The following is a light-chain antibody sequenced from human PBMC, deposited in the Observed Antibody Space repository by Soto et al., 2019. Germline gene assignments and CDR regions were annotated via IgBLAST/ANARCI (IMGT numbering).Light chain of an antibody. CDR1: SRVFGTYFF. CDR2: DVI. V-gene: IGLV2-14*01. J-gene: IGLJ1*01. CDR3: YSYTTSGTYV. Sequence: QSALTQPASVSGSPGQSITISCTGTSRVFGTYFFVFWYQQYPAKAPKLMIYDVINLLSGVFNRFSGSKSCNTASLTIFGLQAEDEADYYCYSYTTSGTYVFGTGTKVTVL.